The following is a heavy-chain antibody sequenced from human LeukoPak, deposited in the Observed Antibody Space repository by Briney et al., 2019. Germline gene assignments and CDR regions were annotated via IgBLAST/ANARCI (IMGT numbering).Heavy chain of an antibody. V-gene: IGHV4-34*01. CDR3: ARTVVVAATLSRGGYDY. CDR1: GGSFRGYY. Sequence: SETLSLTCAVYGGSFRGYYWIWIRQPPGKGLEWIGEINHSGSTNYNPSLKSRVTISVDTSKNQFSLKLNSVTAADTAVYYCARTVVVAATLSRGGYDYWGQGTLVTVSS. D-gene: IGHD2-15*01. CDR2: INHSGST. J-gene: IGHJ4*02.